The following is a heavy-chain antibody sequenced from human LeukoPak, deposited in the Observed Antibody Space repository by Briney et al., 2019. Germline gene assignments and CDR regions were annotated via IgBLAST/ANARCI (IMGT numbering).Heavy chain of an antibody. D-gene: IGHD6-19*01. CDR2: IRSSGSTI. J-gene: IGHJ3*02. CDR1: GFTFSDYY. CDR3: ARERGYSSSEAAFDI. V-gene: IGHV3-11*04. Sequence: GGSLRLSCAASGFTFSDYYISWLRQAPGKGLEWVSYIRSSGSTIYYADSVTGRFTTSRDNAKNSLYLQMNSLRAEDTAVYYCARERGYSSSEAAFDIWGQGTMVTVSS.